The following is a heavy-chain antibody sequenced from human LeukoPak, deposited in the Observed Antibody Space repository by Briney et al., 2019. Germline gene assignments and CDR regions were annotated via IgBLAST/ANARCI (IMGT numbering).Heavy chain of an antibody. Sequence: GGSLRLSCAASGFTVSSNYMSWVRQAPGKGLEWVSVIYSGGSTYYADSVKGRFTISRDNSKNTLYLQMNSLRVEDTAVYYCAKSPDYGGKDYFDYWGQGTLVTVSS. V-gene: IGHV3-66*01. CDR3: AKSPDYGGKDYFDY. D-gene: IGHD4-23*01. CDR2: IYSGGST. J-gene: IGHJ4*02. CDR1: GFTVSSNY.